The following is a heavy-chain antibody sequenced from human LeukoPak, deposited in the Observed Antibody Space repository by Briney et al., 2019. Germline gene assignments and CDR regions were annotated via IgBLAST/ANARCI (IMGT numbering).Heavy chain of an antibody. Sequence: PGGSLRLSCAASGFAFSSYSMNWVRQAPGKGLEWVSYISSGTSTMYYADSVKGRFTISRDNAKNSLYLQMNTLRAEDTAVYYCARENEDHFDYWGQGTLVTVSS. CDR3: ARENEDHFDY. CDR1: GFAFSSYS. V-gene: IGHV3-48*04. CDR2: ISSGTSTM. J-gene: IGHJ4*02.